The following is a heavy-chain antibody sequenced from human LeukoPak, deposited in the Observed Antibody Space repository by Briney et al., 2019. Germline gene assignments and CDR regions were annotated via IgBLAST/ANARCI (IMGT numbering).Heavy chain of an antibody. J-gene: IGHJ6*03. CDR1: GYTFTGYY. Sequence: ASVKVSCKASGYTFTGYYMHWVRQAPGQGREWMGWINPNSGGTNYAQKFQGRVTMTRDTSISTAYMELSSLRSEDTAVYYCAFCVITMVRGVITPGYYYYMDVWGKGTTVTVSS. CDR2: INPNSGGT. V-gene: IGHV1-2*02. D-gene: IGHD3-10*01. CDR3: AFCVITMVRGVITPGYYYYMDV.